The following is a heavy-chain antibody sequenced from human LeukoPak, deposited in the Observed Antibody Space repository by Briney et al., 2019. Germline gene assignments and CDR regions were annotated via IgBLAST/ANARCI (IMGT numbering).Heavy chain of an antibody. Sequence: PSETLSLTXTVSGGSISSYYWSWIWQPPGKGLEWIGYIYYSGSTNYNPSLKSRVTISVDTSKNQFSLKLSSVTAADTAVYYCARDLSSGYYFDYWGQGTLVTVSS. J-gene: IGHJ4*02. D-gene: IGHD3-22*01. CDR2: IYYSGST. V-gene: IGHV4-59*01. CDR3: ARDLSSGYYFDY. CDR1: GGSISSYY.